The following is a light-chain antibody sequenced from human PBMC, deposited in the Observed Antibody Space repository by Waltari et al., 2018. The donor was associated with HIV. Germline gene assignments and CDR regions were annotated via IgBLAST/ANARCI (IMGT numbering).Light chain of an antibody. CDR2: EVS. V-gene: IGLV2-14*01. J-gene: IGLJ2*01. Sequence: QSALTQPAAVSGSPGQSIAVSCTGSSSDVGAYDYVSWYQQHPDETPKLLIFEVSDRPSGVSDRCSGSKSGNSAALTISGVQPEDEADYGCSSFTNTKTVFFGGGTRVTVL. CDR3: SSFTNTKTVF. CDR1: SSDVGAYDY.